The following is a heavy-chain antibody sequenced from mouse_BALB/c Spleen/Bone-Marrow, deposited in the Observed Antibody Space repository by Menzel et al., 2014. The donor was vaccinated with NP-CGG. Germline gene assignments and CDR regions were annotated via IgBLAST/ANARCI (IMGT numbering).Heavy chain of an antibody. D-gene: IGHD1-1*01. V-gene: IGHV1S16*01. CDR1: GYPFTSYW. CDR2: INPSNGGA. Sequence: VQLQQSGAELVKPGASVKLSCKASGYPFTSYWMHWVKLRPGQGFEWIGEINPSNGGANYNERFKRKATLTVDKSSSTAYMQLSSLTSEDSAVYYCATSYYYAGSRGNSWGQGTTLTVSS. J-gene: IGHJ2*01. CDR3: ATSYYYAGSRGNS.